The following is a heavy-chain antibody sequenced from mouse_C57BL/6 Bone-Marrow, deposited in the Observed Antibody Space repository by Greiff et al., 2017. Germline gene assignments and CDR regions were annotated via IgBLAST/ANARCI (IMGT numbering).Heavy chain of an antibody. D-gene: IGHD2-14*01. J-gene: IGHJ3*01. CDR1: GYTFTSYW. V-gene: IGHV1-64*01. Sequence: QVQLQQSGAELVKPGASVKLSCKASGYTFTSYWMHWVKQRPGQGLEWIGMIHPNSGSTNYNEKFKSKATLTVDKSSSTAYMQLSSLTSEDSAVYYCARSLGTGGGTWFAYWGQGTLVTVSA. CDR3: ARSLGTGGGTWFAY. CDR2: IHPNSGST.